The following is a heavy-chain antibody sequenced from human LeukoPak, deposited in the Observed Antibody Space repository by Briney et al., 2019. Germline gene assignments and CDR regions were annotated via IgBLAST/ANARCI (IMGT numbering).Heavy chain of an antibody. CDR2: INPNTGTT. CDR3: ASGSIASGGGEFDY. J-gene: IGHJ4*02. CDR1: GYTFTAYY. D-gene: IGHD6-13*01. V-gene: IGHV1-2*06. Sequence: PGASVTVSCKASGYTFTAYYIFWVRQAPGQGLEWMGRINPNTGTTYYGEKFQGRFTMTRDTSITTAYMELSRLTSYDTAVYYCASGSIASGGGEFDYWGQGTLVTVSS.